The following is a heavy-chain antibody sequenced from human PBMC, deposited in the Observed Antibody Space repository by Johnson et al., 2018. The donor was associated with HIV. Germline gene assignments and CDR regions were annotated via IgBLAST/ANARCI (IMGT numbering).Heavy chain of an antibody. J-gene: IGHJ3*02. Sequence: QMQLVESGGGVVQPGRSLRLSCAASGFTFSSYGMHWVRQAPGKGLEWVAVISYDGSNKYYADSVKGRFTISRDNSKNTLYLQMNSLRAEDTAVYYCATFYYANRDYYELASFLTDASDIWGQGTMVTVSS. CDR1: GFTFSSYG. D-gene: IGHD3-22*01. CDR3: ATFYYANRDYYELASFLTDASDI. CDR2: ISYDGSNK. V-gene: IGHV3-30*03.